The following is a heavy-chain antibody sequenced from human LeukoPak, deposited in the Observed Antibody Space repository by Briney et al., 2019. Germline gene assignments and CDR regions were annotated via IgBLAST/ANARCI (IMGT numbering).Heavy chain of an antibody. Sequence: GRSLRLSCAASGFTFSSYAMHWVRQAPGKGLEWVAVISYDGSNKYYADSVKGRFTISRDNSKNTLYLQMNSLRAEDTAVYYCAREFSSSWHGSYYYYYYGMDVWGQGTTVTVSS. CDR3: AREFSSSWHGSYYYYYYGMDV. D-gene: IGHD6-13*01. J-gene: IGHJ6*02. CDR1: GFTFSSYA. CDR2: ISYDGSNK. V-gene: IGHV3-30*04.